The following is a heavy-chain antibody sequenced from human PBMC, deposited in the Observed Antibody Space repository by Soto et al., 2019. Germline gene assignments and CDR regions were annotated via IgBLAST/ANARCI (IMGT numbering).Heavy chain of an antibody. J-gene: IGHJ4*02. CDR1: GGSISSSSYY. Sequence: QLQLQESGPGLVKPSETLSLTCTVSGGSISSSSYYWGWIRQPPGKGLEWIGSIYYSGSTYYNPSHKSRVTISVDTSKNQFSLKLSSVTAADTAVYYCARHGYDFWSGYFDYWGQGTLVTVSS. D-gene: IGHD3-3*01. V-gene: IGHV4-39*01. CDR2: IYYSGST. CDR3: ARHGYDFWSGYFDY.